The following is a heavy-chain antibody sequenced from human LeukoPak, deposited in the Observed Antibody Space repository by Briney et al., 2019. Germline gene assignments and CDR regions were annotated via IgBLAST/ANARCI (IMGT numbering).Heavy chain of an antibody. CDR1: GYTFTGYC. D-gene: IGHD2-15*01. V-gene: IGHV1-2*02. Sequence: GASVKVSCKASGYTFTGYCMHWVRQAPGQGLEWMGWINPNSGGTNYAQKFQGRVTMTRDTSISTAYMELSRLRSDDTAVYYCARGSCSGGSCYSRWFDPRGQGTLVTVSS. CDR3: ARGSCSGGSCYSRWFDP. J-gene: IGHJ5*02. CDR2: INPNSGGT.